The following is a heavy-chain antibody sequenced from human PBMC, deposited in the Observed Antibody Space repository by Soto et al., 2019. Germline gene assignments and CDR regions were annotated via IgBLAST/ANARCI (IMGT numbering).Heavy chain of an antibody. V-gene: IGHV1-3*05. Sequence: QVQLAQSGAEERKPGASVKVSCEATGYTFTAYAMHWVRQAPGQRLEWMGWINPANGNTKYSQKFQGRLTITSDTSANTVYMELNSLTSQDTAIYYCTRSTISPYGGLIGPFDYWGQGNLVTVSS. CDR1: GYTFTAYA. D-gene: IGHD3-16*02. CDR3: TRSTISPYGGLIGPFDY. CDR2: INPANGNT. J-gene: IGHJ4*02.